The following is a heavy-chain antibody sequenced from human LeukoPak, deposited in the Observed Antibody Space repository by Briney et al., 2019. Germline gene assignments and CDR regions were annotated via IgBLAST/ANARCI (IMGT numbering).Heavy chain of an antibody. CDR1: GFTFSSYA. J-gene: IGHJ4*02. D-gene: IGHD2-2*03. CDR2: ISGSAAST. Sequence: PGGSLRLSCAASGFTFSSYAMNWVRQPPGKGLEWVSAISGSAASTYYADSVKGRFTISRDNSKNTLYLQMSSLRAEDTAVYYCAKDRLDRDYWGQGTLVTVSS. CDR3: AKDRLDRDY. V-gene: IGHV3-23*01.